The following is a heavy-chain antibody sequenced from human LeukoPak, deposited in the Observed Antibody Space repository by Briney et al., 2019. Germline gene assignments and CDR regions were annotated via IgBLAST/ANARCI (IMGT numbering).Heavy chain of an antibody. V-gene: IGHV3-21*01. CDR1: GFTFSSYS. J-gene: IGHJ4*02. CDR2: ISSSSSYI. Sequence: PGGSLRLSCAASGFTFSSYSMTWVRQAPGKGLEWVSSISSSSSYIYYADSVKGRFTISRDNAKNSLYLQMNSLRAEDTAVYYCARESEYRHYDILTGYSRLSHFDYWGQGTLVTVSS. CDR3: ARESEYRHYDILTGYSRLSHFDY. D-gene: IGHD3-9*01.